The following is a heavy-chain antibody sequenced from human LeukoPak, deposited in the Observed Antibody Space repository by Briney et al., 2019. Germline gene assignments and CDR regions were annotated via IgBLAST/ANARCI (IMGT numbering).Heavy chain of an antibody. J-gene: IGHJ3*02. V-gene: IGHV4-34*01. D-gene: IGHD5-18*01. Sequence: SETLSLTCAVYGGSFSGYYWSWIRQPPGKGLEWVGEINHSGSTNYNPALKRRGTISVDTSKTQSSLKLNSVTAADTAVYYCARGAPKEIQLWLRLRGVAFDIWGQGTMVTVSS. CDR1: GGSFSGYY. CDR2: INHSGST. CDR3: ARGAPKEIQLWLRLRGVAFDI.